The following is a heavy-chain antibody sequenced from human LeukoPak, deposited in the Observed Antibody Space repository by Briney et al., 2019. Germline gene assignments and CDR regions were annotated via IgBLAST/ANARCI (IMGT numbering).Heavy chain of an antibody. Sequence: GASLRLSCAASGFTFGSYAMSWVRQAPGKGLEWVSATSGSGGRTYYADSVKGRFTISTDNSKNTLFLQMNSLRAEDTAVYYCAKDPAFYYDSSGYYVYWGQGTLVTVSS. V-gene: IGHV3-23*01. J-gene: IGHJ4*02. CDR2: TSGSGGRT. CDR3: AKDPAFYYDSSGYYVY. CDR1: GFTFGSYA. D-gene: IGHD3-22*01.